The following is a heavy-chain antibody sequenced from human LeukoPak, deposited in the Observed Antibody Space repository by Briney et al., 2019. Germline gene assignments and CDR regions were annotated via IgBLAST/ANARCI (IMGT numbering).Heavy chain of an antibody. V-gene: IGHV1-2*06. Sequence: ASVKVSCKASGYTFTSYYMHWVRQAPGQGLEWMGRINPNGGGTNYAQKFQGKVTMTRDTSISTAYMELSRLRSDDTAVYYCARDGGLYCSGGSCYAKNNWFDPWGQGTLVTVSS. CDR1: GYTFTSYY. J-gene: IGHJ5*02. D-gene: IGHD2-15*01. CDR3: ARDGGLYCSGGSCYAKNNWFDP. CDR2: INPNGGGT.